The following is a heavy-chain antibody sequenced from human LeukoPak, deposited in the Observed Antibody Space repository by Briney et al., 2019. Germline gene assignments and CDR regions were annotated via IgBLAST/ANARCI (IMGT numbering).Heavy chain of an antibody. D-gene: IGHD2-2*01. J-gene: IGHJ6*03. CDR2: ISSSSSTI. Sequence: GGSLRLSCAASGFTFSSYSMNWVRQAPGKGLEWVSYISSSSSTIYYADSVKGRFTISRDNAKNSLYLQMNSLRAEDTAVYYCARDDRGIVVVPAAIYYYYYYMDVWGKGTTVTVSS. CDR3: ARDDRGIVVVPAAIYYYYYYMDV. CDR1: GFTFSSYS. V-gene: IGHV3-48*04.